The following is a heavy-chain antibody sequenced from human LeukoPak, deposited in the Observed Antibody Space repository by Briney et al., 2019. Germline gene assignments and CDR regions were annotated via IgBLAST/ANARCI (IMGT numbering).Heavy chain of an antibody. V-gene: IGHV4-4*02. CDR1: GSSINNKKW. Sequence: PSGTLSLTCAVSGSSINNKKWWSWVRQPPGKGLEWIGEIYQSGSTNYNPSLKSRVTISVDKSKNQFSLKLTSVTAADTAIYYCAKSGDYCLDYWGPGTLVTVSS. J-gene: IGHJ4*02. CDR2: IYQSGST. CDR3: AKSGDYCLDY. D-gene: IGHD3-3*01.